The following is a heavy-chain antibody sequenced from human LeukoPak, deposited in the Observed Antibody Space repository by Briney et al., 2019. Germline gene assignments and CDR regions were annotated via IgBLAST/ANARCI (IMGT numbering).Heavy chain of an antibody. CDR2: IKTDGTDI. J-gene: IGHJ6*02. V-gene: IGHV3-74*01. CDR1: GFTFSNYW. CDR3: ARNPHGMDV. Sequence: GGSLRLSCTASGFTFSNYWMDWVRQAPGKGLVWVSRIKTDGTDIRYADSVKGRFTISRDNAKNTLYLQMNSLRVEDTAVYYRARNPHGMDVWGQGTTVTVSS.